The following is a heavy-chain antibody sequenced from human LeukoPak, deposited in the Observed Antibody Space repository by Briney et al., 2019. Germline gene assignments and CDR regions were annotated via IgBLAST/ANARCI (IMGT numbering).Heavy chain of an antibody. CDR1: GGSFSGYY. CDR3: AIPGVAVAAPGDY. V-gene: IGHV4-34*01. J-gene: IGHJ4*02. D-gene: IGHD6-19*01. Sequence: SETLSLTCAVYGGSFSGYYWSWIRHPPGKGLEWIGKINHSGSTNYNPSLKSRVTISVDTSKNQFSLKLSSVTAADTAVYYCAIPGVAVAAPGDYWGQGTLVTVSS. CDR2: INHSGST.